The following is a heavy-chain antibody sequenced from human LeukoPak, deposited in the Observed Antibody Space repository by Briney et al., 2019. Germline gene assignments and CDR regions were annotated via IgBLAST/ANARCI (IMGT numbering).Heavy chain of an antibody. CDR2: VIPIFGTA. CDR1: GGTFSSYA. D-gene: IGHD6-19*01. CDR3: ARGAVIAVALFDAFDI. V-gene: IGHV1-69*01. J-gene: IGHJ3*02. Sequence: SVKVSCKASGGTFSSYAISWVRQAPGQGLEWMGGVIPIFGTANYAQKFQGRVTITADESTSTAYMELSSPRSEDTAVYYCARGAVIAVALFDAFDIWGQGTMVTVSS.